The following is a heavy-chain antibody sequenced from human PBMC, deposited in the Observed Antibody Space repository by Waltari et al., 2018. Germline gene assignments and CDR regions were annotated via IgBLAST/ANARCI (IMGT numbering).Heavy chain of an antibody. J-gene: IGHJ5*02. Sequence: QVTLRESGPALVKPTQTLRLTFAFSGFSLITRGVCVTWIRQPPGKALEWLARIDWDDDKWYNTSLRTRLAISKDTSKNQVVLTMTNMDPVDTATYYCARIWTPDNAINQPPDPWGQGTLVIVSS. CDR1: GFSLITRGVC. CDR3: ARIWTPDNAINQPPDP. D-gene: IGHD2-21*01. CDR2: IDWDDDK. V-gene: IGHV2-70*15.